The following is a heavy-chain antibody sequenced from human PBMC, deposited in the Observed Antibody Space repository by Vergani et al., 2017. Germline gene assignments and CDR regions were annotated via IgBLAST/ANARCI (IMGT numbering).Heavy chain of an antibody. D-gene: IGHD3-22*01. CDR1: GFTFSSYG. J-gene: IGHJ4*02. CDR3: AKHVIVVGRPY. V-gene: IGHV3-30*02. CDR2: IRYDGSNK. Sequence: QVQLVESGGGVVQPGGSLRLSCAASGFTFSSYGMHWVRQAPGKGLEWVAFIRYDGSNKYYADSVKGRFTISRDNSKNTLYLQMNSLRAEDTAVYYCAKHVIVVGRPYWGQGTLVTVSS.